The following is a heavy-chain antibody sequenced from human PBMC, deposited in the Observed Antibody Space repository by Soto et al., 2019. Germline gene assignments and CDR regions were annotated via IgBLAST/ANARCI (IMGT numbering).Heavy chain of an antibody. D-gene: IGHD3-10*01. J-gene: IGHJ4*02. V-gene: IGHV4-31*03. CDR3: ARSRGVITATRLYRDGLPREHFDY. Sequence: SETLSLTCTVSGGSISSGGYYWSWIRQHPGKGLEWIGYIYYSGSTYYNPSLKSRATISVDTSKNQFSLKLSSVTAADTAVYYCARSRGVITATRLYRDGLPREHFDYWGQGTLVTVSS. CDR1: GGSISSGGYY. CDR2: IYYSGST.